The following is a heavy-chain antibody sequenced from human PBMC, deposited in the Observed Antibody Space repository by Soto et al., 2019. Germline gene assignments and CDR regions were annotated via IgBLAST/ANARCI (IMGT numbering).Heavy chain of an antibody. CDR1: GYTFTGYY. D-gene: IGHD6-6*01. CDR2: INPNSGDA. CDR3: ARSLSTIGARPDY. V-gene: IGHV1-2*02. Sequence: GASVKVSCKTSGYTFTGYYMHWVRQAPGQGLEWMGWINPNSGDAKYAQKFQGRVTMTRDPSTAYMQLSTLSSDDTAVYYCARSLSTIGARPDYWGQGTLVTVSS. J-gene: IGHJ4*02.